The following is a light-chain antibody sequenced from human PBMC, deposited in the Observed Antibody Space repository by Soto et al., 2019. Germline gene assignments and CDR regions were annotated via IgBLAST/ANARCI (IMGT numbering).Light chain of an antibody. CDR3: QQSFKTPLA. J-gene: IGKJ5*01. CDR2: AAS. Sequence: DIQMTQSPSSLSASVGDRVTITCPASQSISSYVNWYQQKPGKAPRLLISAASTWQSGVPSRFSGGGSGTDFTLTISSLQPEDFATYYCQQSFKTPLAFGQGTRLEIE. CDR1: QSISSY. V-gene: IGKV1-39*01.